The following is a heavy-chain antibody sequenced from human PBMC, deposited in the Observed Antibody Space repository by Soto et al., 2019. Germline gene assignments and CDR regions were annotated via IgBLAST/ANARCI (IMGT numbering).Heavy chain of an antibody. D-gene: IGHD2-15*01. CDR2: MNPNSGNT. J-gene: IGHJ4*02. V-gene: IGHV1-8*01. CDR3: ARGRYCSGGSCRGLIDY. Sequence: ASVKVSCKASGYTFTSYDINWVRQATGQGLEWMGWMNPNSGNTGYAQKFQGRVTMTRNTSISTAYMELSSLRSEDTAVYYCARGRYCSGGSCRGLIDYWGQGTLVTV. CDR1: GYTFTSYD.